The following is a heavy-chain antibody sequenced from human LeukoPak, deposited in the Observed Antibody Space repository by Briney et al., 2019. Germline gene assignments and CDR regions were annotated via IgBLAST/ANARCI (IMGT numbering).Heavy chain of an antibody. J-gene: IGHJ4*02. CDR1: GYSFTNYW. D-gene: IGHD3-10*01. CDR2: IYPGDSDT. Sequence: GESLKISCKGSGYSFTNYWIGWVRQMPGKGLEWMGIIYPGDSDTRYSPPFQGQVTISADKSISTAYLQWSSLKASDTAMYYCARPAYGSTVLFDYWGQGTLVTVSS. CDR3: ARPAYGSTVLFDY. V-gene: IGHV5-51*01.